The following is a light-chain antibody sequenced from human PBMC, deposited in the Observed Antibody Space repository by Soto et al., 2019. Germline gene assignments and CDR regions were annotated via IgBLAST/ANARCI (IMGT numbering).Light chain of an antibody. CDR1: QSVSSSY. V-gene: IGKV3-20*01. J-gene: IGKJ2*01. Sequence: EIVLTQSPGTLSLSPGERATLSCRASQSVSSSYLAWYQQKPGQAPRLLIYGASSRATGIPDRFSGSGSGTDFTLTISRLEPEDFAVYYCQQYGSSPSYTFGQRTTLEIK. CDR3: QQYGSSPSYT. CDR2: GAS.